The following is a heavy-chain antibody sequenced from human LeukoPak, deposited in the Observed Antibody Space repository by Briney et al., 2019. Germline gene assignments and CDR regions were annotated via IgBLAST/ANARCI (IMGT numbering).Heavy chain of an antibody. D-gene: IGHD3-3*02. CDR1: GGTFSSYA. V-gene: IGHV1-18*01. CDR2: ISAYNGNT. J-gene: IGHJ5*02. Sequence: ASVKVSCKASGGTFSSYAISWVRQAPGQGLEWMGWISAYNGNTNYAQKLQGRVTMTTDTSTSTAYMDLRSLRSDDTAVYYCARDGRHFWSGYGANWFDPWGQGTLVTVSS. CDR3: ARDGRHFWSGYGANWFDP.